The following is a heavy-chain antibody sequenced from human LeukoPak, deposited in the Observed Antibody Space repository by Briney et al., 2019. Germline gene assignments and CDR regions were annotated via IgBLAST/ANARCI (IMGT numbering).Heavy chain of an antibody. Sequence: GASVKVSCKATSRISWVRQAPGQGLEWMGWIGTYGGDTYYAQKFQGGITVTTDTSTSTVYMELRNLRSDDTAVYYCARDLWNFYDDSGYNRDFDHWGQGTLVTVSS. CDR2: IGTYGGDT. CDR1: TSR. V-gene: IGHV1-18*01. J-gene: IGHJ5*02. CDR3: ARDLWNFYDDSGYNRDFDH. D-gene: IGHD3-22*01.